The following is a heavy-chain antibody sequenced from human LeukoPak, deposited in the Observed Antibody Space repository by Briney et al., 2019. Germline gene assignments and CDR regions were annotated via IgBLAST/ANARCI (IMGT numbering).Heavy chain of an antibody. J-gene: IGHJ4*02. CDR1: GFTFSSYG. D-gene: IGHD2-21*02. Sequence: GGSLRLSCAASGFTFSSYGMHWVRQAPGKGLEWEAVIWYDGSNKYYADSVKGRFTISRDNSKNTLYLQMNSLRAEDTAVYYCARTHIVVVTAPYFDYWGQGTLVTVSS. CDR2: IWYDGSNK. CDR3: ARTHIVVVTAPYFDY. V-gene: IGHV3-33*01.